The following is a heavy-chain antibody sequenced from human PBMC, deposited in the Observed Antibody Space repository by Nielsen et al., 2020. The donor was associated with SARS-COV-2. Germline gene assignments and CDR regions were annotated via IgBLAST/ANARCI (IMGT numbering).Heavy chain of an antibody. J-gene: IGHJ4*02. CDR2: ISYDGSNK. CDR1: GFTFSSYG. V-gene: IGHV3-30*03. CDR3: ARDAAWGDSSSSY. D-gene: IGHD6-6*01. Sequence: GESLKISCAASGFTFSSYGMHWVRQAPGKGLEWVAVISYDGSNKYHADSVKGRFTISRDNSKNTLYLQMNSLRAEDTAVYYCARDAAWGDSSSSYWGQGTLVTVSS.